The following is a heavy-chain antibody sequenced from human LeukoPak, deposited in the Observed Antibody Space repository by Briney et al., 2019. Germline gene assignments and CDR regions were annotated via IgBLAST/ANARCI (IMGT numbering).Heavy chain of an antibody. CDR1: GYRFNDYW. CDR3: ARQKGPGGYCDF. CDR2: FYPGDYDT. J-gene: IGHJ4*02. Sequence: GGSLKISCEGSGYRFNDYWHGWVRPMPGKGAGGVGIFYPGDYDTRYSPSFQGQVPISHDQSHTTAYLEKSSLKASDTAMYYRARQKGPGGYCDFWGRGTVVTVSS. D-gene: IGHD3-10*01. V-gene: IGHV5-51*01.